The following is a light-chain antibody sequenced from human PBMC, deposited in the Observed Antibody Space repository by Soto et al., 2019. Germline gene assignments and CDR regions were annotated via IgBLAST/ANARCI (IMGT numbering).Light chain of an antibody. V-gene: IGLV3-21*02. J-gene: IGLJ3*02. CDR1: NIGTKG. CDR2: NGR. CDR3: QVRESPSDHSVV. Sequence: SYELTQPPSVSVAPGQTASITCGGDNIGTKGVHWYQQKPGQAPELVVYNGRDRPSGIPERVSGSNSGNTATLTITRVEAGDEADFYCQVRESPSDHSVVFGGGTKVTVL.